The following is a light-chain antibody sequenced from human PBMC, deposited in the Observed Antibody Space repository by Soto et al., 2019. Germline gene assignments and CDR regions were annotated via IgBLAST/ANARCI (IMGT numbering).Light chain of an antibody. Sequence: DIVMTPSPLSLPVTPGEPASISCRSSQSLLHSNGYNYLDWYLQKPGQSPQLLIYLGSNRASGVPDRLSGSGSGTDFTLKISSVEAEDVGVYYCIQSLLTPWAFGQGTKLEIK. J-gene: IGKJ2*01. CDR1: QSLLHSNGYNY. V-gene: IGKV2-28*01. CDR2: LGS. CDR3: IQSLLTPWA.